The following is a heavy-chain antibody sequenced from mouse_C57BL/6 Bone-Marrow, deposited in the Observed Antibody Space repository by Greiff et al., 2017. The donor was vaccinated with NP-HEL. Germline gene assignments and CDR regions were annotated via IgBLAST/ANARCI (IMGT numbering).Heavy chain of an antibody. V-gene: IGHV1-72*01. J-gene: IGHJ1*03. CDR1: GYTFTSYW. Sequence: QVQLQQPGADLVKPGASVKLSCKASGYTFTSYWMHWVKQRPGRGLEWIGRIDPNSGGTKYNEKFKTKATLTVDKPSSTAYMQLSSLTSEDSAVYYFALYYYGSRGWYFDVWGTGTTVTVSS. D-gene: IGHD1-1*01. CDR3: ALYYYGSRGWYFDV. CDR2: IDPNSGGT.